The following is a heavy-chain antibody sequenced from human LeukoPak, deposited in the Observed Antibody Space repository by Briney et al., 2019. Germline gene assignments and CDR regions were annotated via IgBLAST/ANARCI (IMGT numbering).Heavy chain of an antibody. CDR2: IRYDGSNK. CDR1: GFTFSSYG. J-gene: IGHJ4*02. V-gene: IGHV3-30*02. CDR3: ATDRTSSGWYYFDY. Sequence: GGSLRLSCAASGFTFSSYGMHWVRQAPGKGLEWVAVIRYDGSNKYYADSVKGRFTISRDNSKNTLYLQMNSLRAEDTAVYYCATDRTSSGWYYFDYWGQGTLVTVSS. D-gene: IGHD6-19*01.